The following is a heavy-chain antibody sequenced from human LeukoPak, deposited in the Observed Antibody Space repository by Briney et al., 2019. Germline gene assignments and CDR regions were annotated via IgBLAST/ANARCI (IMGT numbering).Heavy chain of an antibody. CDR2: IYHTGST. CDR3: ATYSIGYPYQFDY. Sequence: PSETLSLTCAVSGGSITTKNWWIWVRQPPGRGLEWIGEIYHTGSTNYHPSLKSRLTISRDKSKIQFSLKLNSVTAADTAVYHCATYSIGYPYQFDYWGQGTLVTVSS. J-gene: IGHJ4*02. CDR1: GGSITTKNW. V-gene: IGHV4-4*02. D-gene: IGHD3-22*01.